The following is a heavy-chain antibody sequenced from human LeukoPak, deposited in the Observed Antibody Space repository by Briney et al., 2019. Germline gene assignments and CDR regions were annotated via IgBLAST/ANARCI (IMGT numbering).Heavy chain of an antibody. J-gene: IGHJ5*02. Sequence: PSETLSLTCAVYGGSFSGYYWSWIRQPPGKGLEWIGEINHSGSTNYNPSLKSRVTISVDTSKNQFSLKLSSVTAADTAVYYCARYRYGSGPNWFDPWGQGTLVTVSS. CDR2: INHSGST. CDR3: ARYRYGSGPNWFDP. D-gene: IGHD3-10*01. V-gene: IGHV4-34*01. CDR1: GGSFSGYY.